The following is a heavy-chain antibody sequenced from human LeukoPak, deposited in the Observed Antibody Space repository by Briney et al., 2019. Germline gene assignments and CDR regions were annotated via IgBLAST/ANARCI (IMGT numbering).Heavy chain of an antibody. Sequence: PGESLRLSCAASGFAFSSYGMHWVRQAPDKGLEWVAVIWNDGGKKYYAESVKGRFTISRDNSKNTLYLQMNSLRAEDTAVFYCARGYYYGTTGHFDSWGQGTLVTVST. J-gene: IGHJ4*02. D-gene: IGHD3-22*01. CDR1: GFAFSSYG. CDR3: ARGYYYGTTGHFDS. CDR2: IWNDGGKK. V-gene: IGHV3-33*01.